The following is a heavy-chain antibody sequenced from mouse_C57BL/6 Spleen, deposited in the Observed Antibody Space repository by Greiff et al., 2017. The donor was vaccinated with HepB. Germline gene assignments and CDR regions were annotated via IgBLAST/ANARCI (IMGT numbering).Heavy chain of an antibody. CDR2: ISDGGSYT. CDR1: GFTFSSYA. J-gene: IGHJ4*01. D-gene: IGHD2-4*01. V-gene: IGHV5-4*01. CDR3: ARDKGDLGDYLYYAMDY. Sequence: EVQGVESGGGLVKPGGSLKLSCAASGFTFSSYAMSWVRQTPEKRLEWVATISDGGSYTYYPDNVKGRFTISRDNAKNNLYLQMSHLKSEETAMYYCARDKGDLGDYLYYAMDYWGQGTSVTVSS.